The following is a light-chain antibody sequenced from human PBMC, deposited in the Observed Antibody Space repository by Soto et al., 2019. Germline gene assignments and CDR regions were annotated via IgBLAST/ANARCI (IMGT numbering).Light chain of an antibody. CDR1: ESVGSS. CDR2: GAS. V-gene: IGKV3-15*01. J-gene: IGKJ1*01. CDR3: QQYNNWWT. Sequence: EIVLTHSPVTLSLSQWEIATLSCRAGESVGSSLAWYQQKPGQAPRLLIYGASTRATGVPARFTGSGSGTEFTLIISSLHVDYAAYYYCQQYNNWWTVGQGTKVDIK.